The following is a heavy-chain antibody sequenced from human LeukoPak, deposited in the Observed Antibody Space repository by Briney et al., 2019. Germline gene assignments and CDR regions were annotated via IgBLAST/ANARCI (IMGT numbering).Heavy chain of an antibody. V-gene: IGHV3-33*01. CDR2: IWYDGSNK. J-gene: IGHJ4*02. CDR3: ARDRVSSGYLLGVDY. D-gene: IGHD3-22*01. Sequence: GGSLRLSCAASGFTFSSYGMHWVRQAPGKGLEWVAVIWYDGSNKYYADSVKGRFTISRDNSKNTRYLQMNSLRAEDTAVYYCARDRVSSGYLLGVDYWGQGTLVTVSS. CDR1: GFTFSSYG.